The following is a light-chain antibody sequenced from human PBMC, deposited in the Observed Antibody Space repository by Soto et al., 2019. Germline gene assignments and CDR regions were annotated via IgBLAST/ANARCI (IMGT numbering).Light chain of an antibody. CDR2: AAS. CDR1: QSIRNY. V-gene: IGKV1-39*01. Sequence: DIQMTQSPSSLSASVGDRVTITCRASQSIRNYLNWNQQKTGKAPKLLMFAASSLQSGVPSRFSDGRSWTDFTLTISSLQPEDFAISYCQQSYSTPRTFGQGTTVEIK. CDR3: QQSYSTPRT. J-gene: IGKJ1*01.